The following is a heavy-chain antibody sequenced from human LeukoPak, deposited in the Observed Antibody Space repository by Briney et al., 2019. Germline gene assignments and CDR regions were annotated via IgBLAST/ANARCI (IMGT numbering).Heavy chain of an antibody. J-gene: IGHJ3*02. D-gene: IGHD7-27*01. Sequence: SETLSLTCTVSGGSFSSGSYYWSWIRQPPGKGLEWIGYIYYSGSTNYNPSLKSRVTISVDTSKNQFSLKLSSVTAADTAVYYCARDSAGDEYAFDIWGQGTMVTVSS. CDR2: IYYSGST. CDR1: GGSFSSGSYY. CDR3: ARDSAGDEYAFDI. V-gene: IGHV4-61*01.